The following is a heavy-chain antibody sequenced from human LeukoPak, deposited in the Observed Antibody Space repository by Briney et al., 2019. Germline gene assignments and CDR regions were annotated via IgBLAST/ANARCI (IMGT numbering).Heavy chain of an antibody. CDR2: IYPGDSDT. CDR3: ARRVGGSSSRGNYYYYMDV. D-gene: IGHD6-13*01. CDR1: GYSFTSYW. J-gene: IGHJ6*03. Sequence: GESLKISCKGSGYSFTSYWIGWVRQMPGKGLEWMGIIYPGDSDTRYGPSFQGQVTISADKSISTAYLQWSSLKASDTAMYYCARRVGGSSSRGNYYYYMDVWGKGTTVTVSS. V-gene: IGHV5-51*01.